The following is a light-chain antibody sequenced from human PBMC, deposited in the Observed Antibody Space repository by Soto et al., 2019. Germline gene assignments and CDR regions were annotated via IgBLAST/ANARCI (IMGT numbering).Light chain of an antibody. V-gene: IGLV2-14*01. CDR3: CSYTSSTNYV. CDR2: GVS. Sequence: QSVLTQPASVSGSPGQSITISCTGTTSDVSIYNYVSWYQQHPGKAPKLMIYGVSNRPSGVSNRFSGAKSGHTASLTISGLQVEDEADYYCCSYTSSTNYVFGPGTRFTFL. CDR1: TSDVSIYNY. J-gene: IGLJ1*01.